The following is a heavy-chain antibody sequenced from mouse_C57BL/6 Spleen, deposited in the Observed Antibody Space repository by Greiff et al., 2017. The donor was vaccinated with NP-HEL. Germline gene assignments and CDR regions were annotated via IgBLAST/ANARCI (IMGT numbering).Heavy chain of an antibody. J-gene: IGHJ4*01. CDR3: TRDPGDDYDGYYYAMDY. CDR1: GFTFSSYA. Sequence: EVQVVESGEGLVKPGGSLKLSCAASGFTFSSYAMSWVRQTPEKRLEWVAYISSGGDYIYYADTVKGRFTISRDNARNTLYLQMSSLKSEDTAMYYCTRDPGDDYDGYYYAMDYWGQGTSVTVSS. V-gene: IGHV5-9-1*02. CDR2: ISSGGDYI. D-gene: IGHD2-4*01.